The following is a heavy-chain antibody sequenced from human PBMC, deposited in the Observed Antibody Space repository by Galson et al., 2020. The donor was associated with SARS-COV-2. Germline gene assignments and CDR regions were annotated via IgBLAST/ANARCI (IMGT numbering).Heavy chain of an antibody. CDR3: ARTPYEFSSVLLGF. V-gene: IGHV1-69*13. Sequence: SVKVSCKASGGTFSSYAINWVRQAPGQGLEWTGGITTMFATPNYAQKFQGRVTITADESTRTSYMELTNLRFEDTAVYYCARTPYEFSSVLLGFWGQGTLVTGSS. D-gene: IGHD3-3*01. J-gene: IGHJ4*02. CDR1: GGTFSSYA. CDR2: ITTMFATP.